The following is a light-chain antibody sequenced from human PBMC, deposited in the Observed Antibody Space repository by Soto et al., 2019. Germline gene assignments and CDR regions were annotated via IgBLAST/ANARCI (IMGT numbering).Light chain of an antibody. J-gene: IGKJ5*01. CDR1: QSVSSSY. CDR3: QQYGSSPPA. Sequence: EIVLTQYPGTLSLSTGERATLSCRASQSVSSSYLAWYQQKPGQAPRLLIYGASSRATGIPDRFSGSGSGTDFTLTISRLEPEDFAVYYCQQYGSSPPAFGQGTRLEIK. CDR2: GAS. V-gene: IGKV3-20*01.